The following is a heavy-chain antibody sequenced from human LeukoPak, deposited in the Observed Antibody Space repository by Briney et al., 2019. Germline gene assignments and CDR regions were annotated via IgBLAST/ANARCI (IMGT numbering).Heavy chain of an antibody. CDR2: IIPMFGT. Sequence: GSSVKVSCKAPGGSFSTYAVSWVRQAPGQGLEWVGGIIPMFGTNYAQKFRGRVTITTDESTSTAYMELSSLRSEDTGVYYCARMPVIGPSQFDFWGQGTLVTVSS. CDR1: GGSFSTYA. J-gene: IGHJ4*02. CDR3: ARMPVIGPSQFDF. D-gene: IGHD2-21*01. V-gene: IGHV1-69*05.